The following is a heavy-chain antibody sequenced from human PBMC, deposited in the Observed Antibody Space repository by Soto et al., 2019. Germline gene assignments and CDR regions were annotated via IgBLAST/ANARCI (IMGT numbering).Heavy chain of an antibody. CDR2: IKSRIDGGTI. CDR1: GFTFKNAW. V-gene: IGHV3-15*01. D-gene: IGHD3-10*01. Sequence: PGGSLRLSCAASGFTFKNAWMNWVREAPGKGLEWVGRIKSRIDGGTIDLAAPVKGRFTVSRDDSKNTLYLQMDSLKIEDTAVYYCVTSTLGSGSNYQLHFFDHWGQGTLVTVSS. CDR3: VTSTLGSGSNYQLHFFDH. J-gene: IGHJ4*02.